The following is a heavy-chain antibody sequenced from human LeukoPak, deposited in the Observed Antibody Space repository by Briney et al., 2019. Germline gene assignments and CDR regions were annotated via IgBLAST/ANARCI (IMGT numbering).Heavy chain of an antibody. D-gene: IGHD6-19*01. CDR3: VRGRTYNTGWYYFDY. V-gene: IGHV3-30*09. J-gene: IGHJ4*02. CDR1: GFTFNSYS. Sequence: GGSLRLSCATSGFTFNSYSMPWVRQAPGKGLEWVAVISPDGSKNYYADSVKGRFVISRDNSENTMLLQMIGLRPDDTGIYYCVRGRTYNTGWYYFDYWGQGILVTVSS. CDR2: ISPDGSKN.